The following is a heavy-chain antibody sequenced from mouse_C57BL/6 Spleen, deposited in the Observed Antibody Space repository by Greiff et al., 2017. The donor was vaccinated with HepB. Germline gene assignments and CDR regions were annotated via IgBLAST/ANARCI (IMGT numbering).Heavy chain of an antibody. V-gene: IGHV5-9-1*02. CDR3: TREGYYGSSYGGDYFDY. CDR2: ISSGGDYI. D-gene: IGHD1-1*01. CDR1: GFTFSSYA. J-gene: IGHJ2*01. Sequence: EVMLVESGEGLVKPGGSLKLSCAASGFTFSSYAMSWVRQTPEKRLEWVAYISSGGDYIYYADTVKGRFTISRDNARNTLYLQMSSLKSEDTAMYYCTREGYYGSSYGGDYFDYWGQGTTLTVSS.